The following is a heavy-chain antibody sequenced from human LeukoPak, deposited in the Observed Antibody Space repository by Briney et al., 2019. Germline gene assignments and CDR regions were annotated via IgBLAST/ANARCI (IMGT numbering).Heavy chain of an antibody. CDR3: ARMPQRYFDWLANTGVYYFDY. V-gene: IGHV4-34*01. CDR2: INHSGST. D-gene: IGHD3-9*01. CDR1: GGSFSGYY. Sequence: SETPSLTCAVYGGSFSGYYWSWIRQPPGKGLEWIGEINHSGSTNYNPSLKSRVTISVDTSKNQFSLKLSSVTAADTAVYYCARMPQRYFDWLANTGVYYFDYWGQGTLVTVSS. J-gene: IGHJ4*02.